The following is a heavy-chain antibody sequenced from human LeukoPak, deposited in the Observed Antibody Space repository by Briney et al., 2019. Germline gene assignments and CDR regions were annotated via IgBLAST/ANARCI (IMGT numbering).Heavy chain of an antibody. V-gene: IGHV3-20*01. D-gene: IGHD1-26*01. CDR1: GFTFDDYG. Sequence: GGSLRLSCAASGFTFDDYGMSWVRQAPGKGLEWVSGINWNGGSTGYADSVKGRFTISRDSAKNSLYLQMNSLRAEDTALYHCARGRRIVGASWYFDLWGRGTLVTVSS. J-gene: IGHJ2*01. CDR3: ARGRRIVGASWYFDL. CDR2: INWNGGST.